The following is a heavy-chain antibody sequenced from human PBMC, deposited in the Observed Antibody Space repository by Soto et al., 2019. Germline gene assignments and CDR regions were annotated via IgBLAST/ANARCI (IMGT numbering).Heavy chain of an antibody. CDR1: GGSFSGYY. V-gene: IGHV4-34*01. D-gene: IGHD3-16*01. Sequence: QVQLQQWGAGLLKPSETLSLTCAVYGGSFSGYYWSWIRQPPGKGLAWIGEINHSGSTNYNPSLKSRVTISVDTSKNQFSLKLSSVTAADTAVYYCARLGWWYDWGDYWGQGTLVTVSS. CDR2: INHSGST. J-gene: IGHJ4*02. CDR3: ARLGWWYDWGDY.